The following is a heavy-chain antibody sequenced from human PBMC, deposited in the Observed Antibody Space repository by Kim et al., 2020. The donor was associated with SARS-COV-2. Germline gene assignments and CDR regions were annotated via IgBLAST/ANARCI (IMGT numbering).Heavy chain of an antibody. V-gene: IGHV3-53*01. D-gene: IGHD6-19*01. J-gene: IGHJ4*02. Sequence: GGSLRLSCAASGFTVSSNYMSWVRQAPGKGLEWVSVIYSGGSTYYADSVKGRFTISRDNSKNTLYLQMNSLRAEDTAVYYCARDQDSSGWYDYWGQGTLVTVSS. CDR3: ARDQDSSGWYDY. CDR1: GFTVSSNY. CDR2: IYSGGST.